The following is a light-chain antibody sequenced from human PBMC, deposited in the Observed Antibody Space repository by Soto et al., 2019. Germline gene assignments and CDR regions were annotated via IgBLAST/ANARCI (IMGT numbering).Light chain of an antibody. V-gene: IGLV2-14*01. CDR2: EVS. Sequence: QSVLTQPASVSGSPGQSFTISCTGTSSDVGGYKPVSWYQHHPGKAPKLMIYEVSNRPSGVSNRFSGSKSGYTASLTISGLQAEDEADYYCNSQRSSGTRVFGTGTKVTVL. J-gene: IGLJ1*01. CDR3: NSQRSSGTRV. CDR1: SSDVGGYKP.